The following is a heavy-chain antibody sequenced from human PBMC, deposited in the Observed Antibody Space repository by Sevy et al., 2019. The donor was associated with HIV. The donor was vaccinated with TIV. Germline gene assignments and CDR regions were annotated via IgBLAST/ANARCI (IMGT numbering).Heavy chain of an antibody. D-gene: IGHD6-19*01. CDR2: ISSSSSYI. CDR1: GFTFSSCS. Sequence: GGSLRLSCAASGFTFSSCSMNWVRQAPGKGLEWVSSISSSSSYIYYADSVKGRFTISRDNAKNSLYLQMNSLRAEDTAVYYCARDMNPIAVAGTSWFDPWGQGTLVTVSS. V-gene: IGHV3-21*01. CDR3: ARDMNPIAVAGTSWFDP. J-gene: IGHJ5*02.